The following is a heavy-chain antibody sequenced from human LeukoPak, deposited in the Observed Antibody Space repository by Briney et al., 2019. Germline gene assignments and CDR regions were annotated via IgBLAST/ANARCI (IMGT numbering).Heavy chain of an antibody. J-gene: IGHJ6*03. CDR1: GFTFSSYA. D-gene: IGHD1-1*01. V-gene: IGHV3-23*01. CDR3: AKGGGGTNYYYMDV. Sequence: GGSLRLSCAASGFTFSSYAMSWVRQAPGKGLEWVSAISGSGGSTYYADSVKGRFTISRDNSKNSLYLQMNSLRAEDMALYYCAKGGGGTNYYYMDVWGKGTTVTVSS. CDR2: ISGSGGST.